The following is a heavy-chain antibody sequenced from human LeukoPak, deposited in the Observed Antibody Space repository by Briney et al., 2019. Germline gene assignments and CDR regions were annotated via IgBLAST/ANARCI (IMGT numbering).Heavy chain of an antibody. D-gene: IGHD1-26*01. J-gene: IGHJ6*03. CDR1: GYTFTSYY. CDR2: INPSGATT. CDR3: ASLPYSGSYYAPGVRSYMDV. Sequence: ASVKVSCKASGYTFTSYYMHWVRQAPGQGLEWMGIINPSGATTLYAQNFKGRVTMTRDMSTSTVYMELSSLRSEDTAVYFCASLPYSGSYYAPGVRSYMDVWGKGTTVTISS. V-gene: IGHV1-46*01.